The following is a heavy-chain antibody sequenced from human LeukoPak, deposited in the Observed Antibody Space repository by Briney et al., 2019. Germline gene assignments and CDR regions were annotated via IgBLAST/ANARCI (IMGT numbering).Heavy chain of an antibody. D-gene: IGHD3-22*01. Sequence: SVKVSCKASGGTFSSYAISWVRQAPGQGLEWMGGIIPIFGTANYAQRSQGRLTITADESTSTAYMDLSSLRSDDTAVYYCARNIGDSGYYDYWGQGTLVTVSS. V-gene: IGHV1-69*13. J-gene: IGHJ4*02. CDR3: ARNIGDSGYYDY. CDR1: GGTFSSYA. CDR2: IIPIFGTA.